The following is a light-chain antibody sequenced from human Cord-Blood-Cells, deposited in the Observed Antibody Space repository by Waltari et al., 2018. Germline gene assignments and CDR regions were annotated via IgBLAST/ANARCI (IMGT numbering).Light chain of an antibody. CDR1: QSISSY. J-gene: IGKJ1*01. Sequence: DIQMTQSPSSLSASVGDRVTITCRASQSISSYLNWYQQKPRTAPKLLIYSASSLQSGVPSRFSGSGSGTDFTLTISSLQPEDFATYYCQQSYSTHQTFGQGTKVEIK. V-gene: IGKV1-39*01. CDR3: QQSYSTHQT. CDR2: SAS.